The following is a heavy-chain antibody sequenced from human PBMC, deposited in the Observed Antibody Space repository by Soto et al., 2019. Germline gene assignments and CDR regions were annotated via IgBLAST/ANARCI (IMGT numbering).Heavy chain of an antibody. V-gene: IGHV4-59*01. D-gene: IGHD6-13*01. CDR1: GGSISSYY. J-gene: IGHJ5*02. CDR2: IYYSGST. CDR3: AKGGPSSQWFDP. Sequence: SETLSLTCTVSGGSISSYYWSWIRQPPGKGLEWIAFIYYSGSTNYNPSLKSRVTISVDTSRNQFSLKTTSLTAADTAVYYCAKGGPSSQWFDPWGQGTLVTVSS.